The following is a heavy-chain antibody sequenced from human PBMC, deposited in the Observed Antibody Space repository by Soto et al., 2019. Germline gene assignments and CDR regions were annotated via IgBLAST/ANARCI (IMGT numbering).Heavy chain of an antibody. V-gene: IGHV3-21*06. CDR2: ISSSTSYV. D-gene: IGHD3-3*02. CDR3: ARDPSEGRLAKWFES. Sequence: GGSLRLSCAASGFTFSRYGMNWLRQAPGKGLEWVASISSSTSYVYYADSVKGRFSTSRDNAKNILYLEMYALRTEDTAVYYCARDPSEGRLAKWFESWGQGTLVTV. CDR1: GFTFSRYG. J-gene: IGHJ5*01.